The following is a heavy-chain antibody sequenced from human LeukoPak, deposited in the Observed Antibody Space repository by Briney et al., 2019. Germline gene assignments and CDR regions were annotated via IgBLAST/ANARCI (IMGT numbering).Heavy chain of an antibody. V-gene: IGHV1-8*01. Sequence: APVKVSCTASGYTFTSYDINWVRQATGQGLEWMGWMNPNSGNTVYAQKFQGRVTMTRNTSISTAYMELSSLRSEGTAVYYCARGPRGYFDWLPPGGPDYWGQGTLVTVSS. CDR3: ARGPRGYFDWLPPGGPDY. CDR1: GYTFTSYD. D-gene: IGHD3-9*01. CDR2: MNPNSGNT. J-gene: IGHJ4*02.